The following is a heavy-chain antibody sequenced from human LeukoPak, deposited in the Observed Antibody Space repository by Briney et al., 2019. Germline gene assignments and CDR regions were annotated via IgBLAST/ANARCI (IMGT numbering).Heavy chain of an antibody. CDR1: GFTFSSYA. D-gene: IGHD3-3*01. CDR3: ARDQEGLYYDFWSGYPLALDY. CDR2: ISYDGSNK. V-gene: IGHV3-30*01. J-gene: IGHJ4*02. Sequence: GRSLRLSCAASGFTFSSYAMHWVRQAPGKGLEGVAVISYDGSNKYYADSVKGRFTISRDNSKNTLYLQMNSLRAEDTAVYYCARDQEGLYYDFWSGYPLALDYWGQGTLVTVSS.